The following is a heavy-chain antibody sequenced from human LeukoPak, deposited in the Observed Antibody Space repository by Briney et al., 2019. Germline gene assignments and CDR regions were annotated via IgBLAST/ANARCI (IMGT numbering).Heavy chain of an antibody. CDR3: ASSLSSGWGPVDDY. CDR1: GITFSNYE. V-gene: IGHV3-48*03. J-gene: IGHJ4*02. Sequence: GGSLRLSCAASGITFSNYEMNWVRRAPGKGLEWVSYINPGGSNRFYAGSVRGRFAIYRDDAKKSVYLQMNSLRAEDTAVYYCASSLSSGWGPVDDYWGQGIMVTVSS. D-gene: IGHD6-19*01. CDR2: INPGGSNR.